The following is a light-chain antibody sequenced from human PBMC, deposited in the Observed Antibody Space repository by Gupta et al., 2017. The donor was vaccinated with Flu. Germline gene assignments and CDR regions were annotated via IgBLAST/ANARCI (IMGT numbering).Light chain of an antibody. CDR3: LEALQTPYT. CDR1: QSLLHSNGYNY. J-gene: IGKJ2*01. V-gene: IGKV2-28*01. CDR2: LGS. Sequence: DIVMTQSPLSLPVTPGEPASISCRSSQSLLHSNGYNYLDWYLQKPGQSPQLLIYLGSNRASGVPDRCGGRGSGTDFTLKIRRVEAEDVGVYYCLEALQTPYTFGQGTKLEIK.